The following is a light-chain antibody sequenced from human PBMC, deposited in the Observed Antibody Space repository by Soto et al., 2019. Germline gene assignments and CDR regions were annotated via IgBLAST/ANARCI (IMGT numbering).Light chain of an antibody. V-gene: IGKV1-5*01. CDR2: DAS. J-gene: IGKJ1*01. Sequence: DIHMTQAPSTLCASFCALVTITCRASQSIIKWLAWYQQKPGKAPKLLIYDASTLESGVPSRFSGSGSGTEFTLTISSLQPDDFATYYCQQYNSYSWTFGQGTKVDI. CDR1: QSIIKW. CDR3: QQYNSYSWT.